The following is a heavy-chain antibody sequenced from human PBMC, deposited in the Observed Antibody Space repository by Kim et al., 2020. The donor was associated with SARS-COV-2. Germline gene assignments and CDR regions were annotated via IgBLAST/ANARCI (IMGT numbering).Heavy chain of an antibody. V-gene: IGHV4-59*13. CDR1: GGSISSYY. J-gene: IGHJ4*02. CDR2: IYYSGST. CDR3: ARVWEYDPGLFGY. Sequence: SETLSLTCTVSGGSISSYYWSWIRQPPGKGLEWIGYIYYSGSTNYNPSLKSRVTISVDTSKNQFSLKLSSVTAADTAVYYCARVWEYDPGLFGYWGQGTLVTVSS. D-gene: IGHD1-26*01.